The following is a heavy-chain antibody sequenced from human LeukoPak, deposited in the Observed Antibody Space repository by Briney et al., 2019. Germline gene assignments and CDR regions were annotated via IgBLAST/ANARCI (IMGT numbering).Heavy chain of an antibody. D-gene: IGHD3-22*01. J-gene: IGHJ3*02. CDR2: FYRGIST. CDR1: GFTVSSNY. CDR3: ARYYDSSGYTQGAFGI. Sequence: GGSLRLSCAASGFTVSSNYMSWVRQAPGKGLEWVSSFYRGISTYYADSVKGRFTTSRDHSKNTVYLQMDSLRPEDTAVYYCARYYDSSGYTQGAFGIWGQGTMVTVS. V-gene: IGHV3-66*02.